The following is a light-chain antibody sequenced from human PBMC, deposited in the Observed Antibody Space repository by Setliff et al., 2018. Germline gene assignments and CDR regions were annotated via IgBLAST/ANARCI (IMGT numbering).Light chain of an antibody. CDR1: SSDVGGYNY. CDR2: EVS. Sequence: QSALAQPASVSGSPGQSITISCTGTSSDVGGYNYVSWYQQHPGKAPKLMIYEVSNRPSGVSNRFSGSKSGNTASLTISGLQAEDEADYYCSSYTSSRTDLFGTGTKGTVL. CDR3: SSYTSSRTDL. J-gene: IGLJ1*01. V-gene: IGLV2-14*01.